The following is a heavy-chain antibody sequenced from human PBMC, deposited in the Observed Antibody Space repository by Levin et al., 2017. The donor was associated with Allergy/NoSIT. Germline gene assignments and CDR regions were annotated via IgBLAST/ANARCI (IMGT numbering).Heavy chain of an antibody. CDR3: ARMTTVYNWFDP. CDR1: GGSISSYY. J-gene: IGHJ5*02. CDR2: IYYSGST. D-gene: IGHD4-17*01. Sequence: SQTLSLTCTVSGGSISSYYWSWIRQPPGKGLEWIAYIYYSGSTNYNPSLKSRVTISGDTSKNQFSLKLSSVTAADTAVYYCARMTTVYNWFDPWGQGTLVTVSS. V-gene: IGHV4-59*01.